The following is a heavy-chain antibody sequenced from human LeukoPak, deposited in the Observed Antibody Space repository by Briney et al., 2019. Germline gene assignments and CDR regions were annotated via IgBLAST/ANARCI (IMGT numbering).Heavy chain of an antibody. V-gene: IGHV3-11*01. Sequence: GGSLRLSCAVSGFTFSSYAMSWIRQAPGKGLEWVSYISSSGSTIYYADSVKGRFTISRDNAKNSLYLQMNSLRAEDTAVYYCARDRTGSSGYYYGYWGQGTLVTVSS. CDR1: GFTFSSYA. CDR2: ISSSGSTI. CDR3: ARDRTGSSGYYYGY. J-gene: IGHJ4*02. D-gene: IGHD3-22*01.